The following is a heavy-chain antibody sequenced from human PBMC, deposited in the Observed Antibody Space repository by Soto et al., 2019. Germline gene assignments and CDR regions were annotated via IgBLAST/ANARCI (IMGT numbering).Heavy chain of an antibody. V-gene: IGHV5-10-1*01. CDR3: ARHSDVPDDPGNWFDP. CDR2: IDPSDSYT. CDR1: GYRFTSYW. J-gene: IGHJ5*02. Sequence: PGESLKISSKGSGYRFTSYWISWVRQMPRKGLEWMGRIDPSDSYTNYSPSFQGHVTISADKSISTSYLQWSSLKASDTAMYYCARHSDVPDDPGNWFDPWGQGTLVTVSS. D-gene: IGHD6-6*01.